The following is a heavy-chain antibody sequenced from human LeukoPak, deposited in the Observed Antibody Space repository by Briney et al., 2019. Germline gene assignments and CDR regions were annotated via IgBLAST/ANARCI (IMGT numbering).Heavy chain of an antibody. V-gene: IGHV1-69*05. CDR3: ARSPHGYCSSTSCLKIRYYYYMDV. Sequence: ASVKVSCKASGGTFSSYAISWVRQAPGQGLEWMGGIIPIFGTANYAQKFQGRVTITTDESTSTAYMELSSLRSEDTAVYYCARSPHGYCSSTSCLKIRYYYYMDVWGKGTTVTVSS. J-gene: IGHJ6*03. D-gene: IGHD2-2*01. CDR2: IIPIFGTA. CDR1: GGTFSSYA.